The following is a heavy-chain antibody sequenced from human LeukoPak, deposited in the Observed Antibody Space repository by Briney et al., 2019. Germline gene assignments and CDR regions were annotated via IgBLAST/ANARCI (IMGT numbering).Heavy chain of an antibody. CDR1: GFTFSRNT. Sequence: GGSLRLSCAASGFTFSRNTMNWVRQAPGKGLEWVSSISSSSSYIYYADSVKGRFIISRDNAKNSLYLQMNSLRAEDTAVYYCARASGWYERGPDYYYYMDVWGKGTTVTVSS. D-gene: IGHD6-19*01. J-gene: IGHJ6*03. CDR3: ARASGWYERGPDYYYYMDV. V-gene: IGHV3-21*01. CDR2: ISSSSSYI.